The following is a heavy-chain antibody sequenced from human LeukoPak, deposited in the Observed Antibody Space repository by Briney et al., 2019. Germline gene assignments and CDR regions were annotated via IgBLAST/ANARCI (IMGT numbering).Heavy chain of an antibody. CDR1: GDSITSYN. CDR2: IHYSGTT. CDR3: ARYSGSYSVDS. V-gene: IGHV4-59*01. Sequence: SETLSLTCIVSGDSITSYNWNWIRQPPGKGLEWIGNIHYSGTTNYNPSLKSRVTISIDTSMNQFSLKLSSVTAADTAVYYCARYSGSYSVDSWGQGTLVTVSS. D-gene: IGHD1-26*01. J-gene: IGHJ4*02.